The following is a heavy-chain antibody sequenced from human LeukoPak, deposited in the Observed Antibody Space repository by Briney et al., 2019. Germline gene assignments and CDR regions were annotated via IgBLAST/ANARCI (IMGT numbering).Heavy chain of an antibody. CDR1: GYTFTGYY. J-gene: IGHJ5*02. D-gene: IGHD2-2*01. Sequence: GASVKVSCKGSGYTFTGYYMHWVRQAPGQGLEWMGWINPNSGGTNYAQKFQGRVTMTRDTSISTAYMELSSLRSEDTAVYYCARDERRYCSSTSCYEIDPWGQGTLVTVSS. CDR3: ARDERRYCSSTSCYEIDP. V-gene: IGHV1-2*02. CDR2: INPNSGGT.